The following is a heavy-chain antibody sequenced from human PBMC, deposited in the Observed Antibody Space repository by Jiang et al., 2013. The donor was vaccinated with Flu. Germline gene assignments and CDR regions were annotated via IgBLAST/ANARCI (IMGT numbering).Heavy chain of an antibody. CDR3: ARSDGDYVRYYFDY. CDR2: INPNSGGT. V-gene: IGHV1-2*02. Sequence: WVRQAPGQGLEWMGWINPNSGGTNYAQKFQGRVTMTRDTSISTAYMELSRLRSDDTAVYYCARSDGDYVRYYFDYWGQGTLVTVSS. D-gene: IGHD4-17*01. J-gene: IGHJ4*02.